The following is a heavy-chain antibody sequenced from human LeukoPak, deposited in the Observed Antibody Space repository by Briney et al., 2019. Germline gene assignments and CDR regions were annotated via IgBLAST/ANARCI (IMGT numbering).Heavy chain of an antibody. CDR2: IYYSGST. CDR3: ARARYGDYLFDY. CDR1: GGSISSGDYY. J-gene: IGHJ4*02. Sequence: SEXLSLTCTVSGGSISSGDYYWSWIRQPPGKGLEWIGYIYYSGSTYYNPSLKSRVTISVDTSKNQFSLKLSSVTAADTAVYYCARARYGDYLFDYWGQGTLVTVSS. V-gene: IGHV4-30-4*01. D-gene: IGHD4-17*01.